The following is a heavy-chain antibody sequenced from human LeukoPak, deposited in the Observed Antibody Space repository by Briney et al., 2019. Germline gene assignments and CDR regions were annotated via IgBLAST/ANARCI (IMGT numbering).Heavy chain of an antibody. CDR1: GGSISSYY. Sequence: PSETLSLTCTVSGGSISSYYWSWIRQPPGKGLEWIGYIYYSGSTNYNPSLKSRVTISVDTSKNQFSLKLSSVTAADTAVYYCARESAPTGLAVDYWGQGTLVTVSS. D-gene: IGHD2-15*01. V-gene: IGHV4-59*01. J-gene: IGHJ4*02. CDR2: IYYSGST. CDR3: ARESAPTGLAVDY.